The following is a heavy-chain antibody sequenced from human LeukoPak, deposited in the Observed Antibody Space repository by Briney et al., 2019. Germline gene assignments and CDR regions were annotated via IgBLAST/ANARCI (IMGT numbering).Heavy chain of an antibody. CDR2: INHSGST. V-gene: IGHV4-34*01. Sequence: PSETLSLTCAVYGGSFSGYYWSWIRQPPGKGLEWIGEINHSGSTNYNPSLKSRVTISVDTSKNQFSLKLSSVTAADTAVYYCVRVDPKRALDYWGQGTLVTVSS. CDR3: VRVDPKRALDY. J-gene: IGHJ4*02. D-gene: IGHD3/OR15-3a*01. CDR1: GGSFSGYY.